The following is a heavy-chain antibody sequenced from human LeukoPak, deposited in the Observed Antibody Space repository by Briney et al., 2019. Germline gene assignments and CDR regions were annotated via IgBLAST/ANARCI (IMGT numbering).Heavy chain of an antibody. D-gene: IGHD6-13*01. CDR1: GGSFSGYY. V-gene: IGHV4-59*08. CDR3: ARQSSSHFYYYGMDV. CDR2: IYYSGST. J-gene: IGHJ6*02. Sequence: SETLSLTCAVYGGSFSGYYWSWIRQPPGKGLEWIGYIYYSGSTNYNPSLKSRVTISVDTSKNQFSLKLSSVTAADTAVYYCARQSSSHFYYYGMDVWGQGTTVTVSS.